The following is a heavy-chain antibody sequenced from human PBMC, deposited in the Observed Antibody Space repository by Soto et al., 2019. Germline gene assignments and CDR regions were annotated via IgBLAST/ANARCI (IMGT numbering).Heavy chain of an antibody. J-gene: IGHJ4*02. CDR2: IYYDGSNK. V-gene: IGHV3-33*01. D-gene: IGHD3-22*01. CDR1: GFTFSSYG. CDR3: ARDSKDDSSGYYAGFDY. Sequence: QVQLVESGGGVVQPGRSLRLSCAVSGFTFSSYGMNWVRQAPGKGLEWVAAIYYDGSNKYYADSVRGRFTISRDNFKNTXXLHXNSLRAEDTAVYYCARDSKDDSSGYYAGFDYWGQGTLVTVSS.